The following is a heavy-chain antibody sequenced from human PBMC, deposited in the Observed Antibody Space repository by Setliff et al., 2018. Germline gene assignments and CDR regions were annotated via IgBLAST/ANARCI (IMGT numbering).Heavy chain of an antibody. CDR3: ARDQVYGSSWYYYYYGMDV. V-gene: IGHV3-21*01. J-gene: IGHJ6*02. CDR2: ISSSSSYI. Sequence: GSLRLSCAASGFTFSSYSMNWVRQAPGKGLEWVSSISSSSSYIYYADSVKGRFTISRDNAKNSPYLQMNSLRAEDTAVYYCARDQVYGSSWYYYYYGMDVWGQGTTVTVSS. D-gene: IGHD6-13*01. CDR1: GFTFSSYS.